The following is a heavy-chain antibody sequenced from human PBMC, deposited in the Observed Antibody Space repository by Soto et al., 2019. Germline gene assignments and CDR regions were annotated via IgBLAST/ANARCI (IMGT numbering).Heavy chain of an antibody. V-gene: IGHV1-8*01. Sequence: ASVKVSCKASGYSFTNNDVTWVRQVTGQGLEWMGWMNPGSGDTGYAQKFQGRVTMTRDISIATAYMELSSLRSDDTAIYYCARMATFGSLNWFDPWGQGTLVTVSS. CDR2: MNPGSGDT. CDR3: ARMATFGSLNWFDP. D-gene: IGHD3-16*01. J-gene: IGHJ5*02. CDR1: GYSFTNND.